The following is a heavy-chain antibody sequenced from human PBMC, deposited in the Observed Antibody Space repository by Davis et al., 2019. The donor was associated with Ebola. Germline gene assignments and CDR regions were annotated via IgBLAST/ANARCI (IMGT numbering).Heavy chain of an antibody. D-gene: IGHD6-19*01. J-gene: IGHJ4*02. CDR1: GFTFSGSA. Sequence: GESLKISCAASGFTFSGSAMHWVRQASGKGLEWVGRIRSKANSYATAYAASVKGGFTISRDDSKNTAYLQMNSLKTEDTAVYYCARGRVAGFYYFDYWGQGTLVTVSS. V-gene: IGHV3-73*01. CDR2: IRSKANSYAT. CDR3: ARGRVAGFYYFDY.